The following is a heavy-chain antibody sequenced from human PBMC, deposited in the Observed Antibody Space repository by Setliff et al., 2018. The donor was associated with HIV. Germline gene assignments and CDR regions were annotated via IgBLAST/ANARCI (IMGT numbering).Heavy chain of an antibody. CDR1: GGSISSGSYY. D-gene: IGHD5-18*01. J-gene: IGHJ4*02. CDR3: ARGIYSYGYLFDY. V-gene: IGHV4-61*02. CDR2: IYTSGST. Sequence: SETLSLTCTVSGGSISSGSYYWSWIRQPAGKGLEWIGRIYTSGSTKYNPSLKSRVTISVDTSKNQFSLKVSSVTAADTAVYYCARGIYSYGYLFDYWGQGTLVTVSS.